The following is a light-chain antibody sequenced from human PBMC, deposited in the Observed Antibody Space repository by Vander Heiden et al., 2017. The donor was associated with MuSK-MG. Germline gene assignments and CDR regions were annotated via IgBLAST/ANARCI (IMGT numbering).Light chain of an antibody. Sequence: NFMLTQPHSVSESPGKTVTISCTRSSGIIASNYVQWYQQRPGSSPTPLIYEDNQRPSGIPDRFSGSIDSSSNSASLTISGLKTEDGADYYCQSYDSRNHVIFGGGTKLTVL. CDR3: QSYDSRNHVI. J-gene: IGLJ2*01. CDR2: EDN. CDR1: SGIIASNY. V-gene: IGLV6-57*01.